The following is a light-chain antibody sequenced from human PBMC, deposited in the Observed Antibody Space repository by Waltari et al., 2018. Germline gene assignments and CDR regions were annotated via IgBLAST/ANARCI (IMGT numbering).Light chain of an antibody. V-gene: IGKV3-15*01. Sequence: EIVMTQSPATLSVSPGERATPSCRASQSVSSSLAWYQQKPGQAPRLLISGASTRATGIPARFSGSGSGTEFSLTISSLQSEDFAVYYCQQFNDWPWTFGQGTKVEIK. CDR3: QQFNDWPWT. CDR1: QSVSSS. CDR2: GAS. J-gene: IGKJ1*01.